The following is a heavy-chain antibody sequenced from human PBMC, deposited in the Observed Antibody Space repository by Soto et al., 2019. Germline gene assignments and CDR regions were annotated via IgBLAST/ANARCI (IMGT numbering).Heavy chain of an antibody. V-gene: IGHV1-69*13. CDR2: IIPIFGTA. D-gene: IGHD3-3*01. J-gene: IGHJ4*02. CDR1: GGTFSSYA. CDR3: ARVRRITIFGVVTEFDY. Sequence: SVKVSCQASGGTFSSYAISWVRQAPGQGLEWMGGIIPIFGTANYAQKFQGRVTITADESTSTAYMELSSLRSEDTAVYYCARVRRITIFGVVTEFDYWGQGTLVTVSS.